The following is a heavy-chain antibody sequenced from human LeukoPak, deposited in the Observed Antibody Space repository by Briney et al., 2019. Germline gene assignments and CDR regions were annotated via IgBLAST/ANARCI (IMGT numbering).Heavy chain of an antibody. CDR1: GYTFTDYY. J-gene: IGHJ4*02. D-gene: IGHD6-19*01. CDR3: ARDGVRLTAVAAPWYFDY. CDR2: INPNSGGT. V-gene: IGHV1-2*06. Sequence: ASVKVSCKASGYTFTDYYMHWVRQAPGHGLEWMGRINPNSGGTNYAQKFQGRVTMTRDTSISTAYMELSRLRSEDTAVYYCARDGVRLTAVAAPWYFDYWGQGTLVTVSS.